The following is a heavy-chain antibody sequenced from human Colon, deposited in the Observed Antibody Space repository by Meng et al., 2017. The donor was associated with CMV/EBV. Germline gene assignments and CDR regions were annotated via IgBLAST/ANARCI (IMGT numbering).Heavy chain of an antibody. CDR1: NYSINSGDY. CDR2: IYQSGSA. V-gene: IGHV4-38-2*02. D-gene: IGHD2/OR15-2a*01. CDR3: ARGNLYWFDP. J-gene: IGHJ5*01. Sequence: GSLRLSCIVSNYSINSGDYWVWIRQPPGKGLQWIGRIYQSGSAYYHPSLKSRVTISIDKSRNQYSLRVRSVTAAVTALYYCARGNLYWFDPWGQGILVTVSS.